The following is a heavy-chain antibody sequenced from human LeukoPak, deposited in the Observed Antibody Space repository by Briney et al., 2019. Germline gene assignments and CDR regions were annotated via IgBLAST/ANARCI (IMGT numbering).Heavy chain of an antibody. V-gene: IGHV1-46*01. CDR2: INPSGTST. D-gene: IGHD2-15*01. J-gene: IGHJ5*02. CDR3: ARGVGSSWFDP. CDR1: GYTFTNYY. Sequence: GASVKVSCKASGYTFTNYYIHWVRQAPGHGLEWMGIINPSGTSTTYAQKFQGRVTMTRDTPTSTVYMELSSLRSDDTAVYHCARGVGSSWFDPWGQGTLVTVPS.